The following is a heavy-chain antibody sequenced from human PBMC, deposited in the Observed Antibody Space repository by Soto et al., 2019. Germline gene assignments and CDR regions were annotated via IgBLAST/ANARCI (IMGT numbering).Heavy chain of an antibody. Sequence: PGGSLRLSCAASGFPFISYAMNWVRQAPGKGLEWVSAISGSGDSTYFADSVQGRFTISRDNSKNTLYLQMNSLRAADKAVYYCARGGGYDSFDFWGQGILVTVSS. CDR3: ARGGGYDSFDF. CDR2: ISGSGDST. V-gene: IGHV3-23*01. J-gene: IGHJ4*02. CDR1: GFPFISYA. D-gene: IGHD3-22*01.